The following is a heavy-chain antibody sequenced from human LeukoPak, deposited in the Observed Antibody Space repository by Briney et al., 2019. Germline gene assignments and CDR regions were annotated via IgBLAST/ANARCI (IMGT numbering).Heavy chain of an antibody. CDR1: GFTVSSNY. Sequence: GGSLRLSCAPSGFTVSSNYMSWVRQAPGKGLEWVSVIYSGGSTYYADSVKGRFTISRDNSKNTLYLQMNSLRAEDTAVYYCAIRGIAAAGKGEYFDYWGQGTLVTVSS. CDR3: AIRGIAAAGKGEYFDY. CDR2: IYSGGST. V-gene: IGHV3-53*01. D-gene: IGHD6-13*01. J-gene: IGHJ4*02.